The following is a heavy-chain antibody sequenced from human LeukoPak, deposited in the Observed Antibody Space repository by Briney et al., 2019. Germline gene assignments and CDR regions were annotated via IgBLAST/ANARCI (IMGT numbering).Heavy chain of an antibody. V-gene: IGHV3-30*02. CDR2: IQYDGSNK. D-gene: IGHD2-8*01. J-gene: IGHJ6*03. Sequence: GGSLRLSCAASGFIFRTYGMHWVRQAPGKGLEWVAYIQYDGSNKQYADSVKGRFSISRDNSKNILYLQMNSLRAEDTALYYCAKDRCSNGIGCFYYYMDVWGKGTTVSISS. CDR1: GFIFRTYG. CDR3: AKDRCSNGIGCFYYYMDV.